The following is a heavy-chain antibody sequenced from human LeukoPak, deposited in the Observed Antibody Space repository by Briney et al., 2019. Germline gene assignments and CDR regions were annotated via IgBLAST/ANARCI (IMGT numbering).Heavy chain of an antibody. CDR2: INHSGST. J-gene: IGHJ4*02. CDR3: ARWPDCSGGSCYGEASDY. Sequence: PSETLSLTCAVYGGSFSGYYWSRIRQPPGKGLEWNGDINHSGSTNYNPSLKSRVTISVDTSKNQFSLKLSSVTAADTAVYYCARWPDCSGGSCYGEASDYWGRGTLVTVSS. D-gene: IGHD2-15*01. CDR1: GGSFSGYY. V-gene: IGHV4-34*01.